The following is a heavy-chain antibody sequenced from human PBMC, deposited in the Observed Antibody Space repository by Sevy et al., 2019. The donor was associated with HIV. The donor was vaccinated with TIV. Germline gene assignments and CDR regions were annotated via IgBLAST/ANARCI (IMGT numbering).Heavy chain of an antibody. D-gene: IGHD2-21*02. CDR1: GGSISSGGYY. V-gene: IGHV4-31*03. CDR3: ARGLCRGDCYSGFDS. CDR2: IYDSGKT. J-gene: IGHJ4*02. Sequence: TLSLTCTVSGGSISSGGYYWNWIRQHPGKGLEWVGCIYDSGKTYYTLSLKSRLTIATDTSKNQLSLKLTSVTAADTAVYYCARGLCRGDCYSGFDSWGQGTLVTVSS.